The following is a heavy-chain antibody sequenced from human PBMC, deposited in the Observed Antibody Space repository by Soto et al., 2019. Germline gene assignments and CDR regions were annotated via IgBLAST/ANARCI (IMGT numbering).Heavy chain of an antibody. CDR3: ARVGFGSTGWGGDFDD. J-gene: IGHJ4*02. Sequence: VQLVESGGGLVQPGGSLGLSCAASGFTFSNYNMNWVRQAPGKGLEWLSYISISSTKYYADSVKGRFTISRDNAKNSLYLQMNSLRDEDTAVYYCARVGFGSTGWGGDFDDWGQGTLVTVSS. D-gene: IGHD6-19*01. V-gene: IGHV3-48*02. CDR2: ISISSTK. CDR1: GFTFSNYN.